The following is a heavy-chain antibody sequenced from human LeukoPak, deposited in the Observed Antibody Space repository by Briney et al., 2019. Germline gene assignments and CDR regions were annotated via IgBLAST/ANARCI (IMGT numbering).Heavy chain of an antibody. V-gene: IGHV1-2*02. CDR1: GYTFTDYY. CDR3: ARNRWMDY. Sequence: ASVKVSCKASGYTFTDYYMHWVRQAPGQGLAWMGWINANSGTNYAQKFQGRVTMTRDTSISTAYMELTRLTSDDTAVYYCARNRWMDYWGQGTLVTVSS. CDR2: INANSGT. D-gene: IGHD1-1*01. J-gene: IGHJ4*02.